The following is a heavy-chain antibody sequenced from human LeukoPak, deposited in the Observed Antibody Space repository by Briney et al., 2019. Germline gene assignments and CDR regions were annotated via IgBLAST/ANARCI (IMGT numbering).Heavy chain of an antibody. CDR3: ARDSYDFWSGYPDYYYYYMDV. CDR1: GFTFSSYA. D-gene: IGHD3-3*01. CDR2: ISYDGSNK. Sequence: GRSLRLSCAASGFTFSSYAMHWVRQAPGKGLEWVAVISYDGSNKYYADSVKGRFTISRDNSKNTLYLQMNSLGAEDTAVYYCARDSYDFWSGYPDYYYYYMDVWGKGTTVTVSS. V-gene: IGHV3-30-3*01. J-gene: IGHJ6*03.